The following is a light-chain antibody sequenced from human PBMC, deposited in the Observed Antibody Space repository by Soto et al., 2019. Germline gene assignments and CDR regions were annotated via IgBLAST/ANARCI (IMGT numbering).Light chain of an antibody. CDR1: TGAVTSGHY. CDR2: DTS. J-gene: IGLJ3*02. CDR3: LLFYSGVRV. Sequence: QAVVTQEPSLTVSPGGTVTLTCGSSTGAVTSGHYPYWFQQRPGQAPRTLIFDTSNKHSWTPARFSGSLLGGKAALTLSGAQPEDEAQYYCLLFYSGVRVFGGGTKLTVL. V-gene: IGLV7-46*01.